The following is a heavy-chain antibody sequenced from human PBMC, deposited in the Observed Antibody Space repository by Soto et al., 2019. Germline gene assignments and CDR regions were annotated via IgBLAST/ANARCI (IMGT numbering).Heavy chain of an antibody. D-gene: IGHD7-27*01. Sequence: EVQLVESGGGLVQPGGSLRLSCVASGFALSNYWINWVRQAPGKGLEWVANIKQDGSERNYVDSVKGRFTISRDNARKSLYLQMNSLRAEDTAAYFRATGTSNWGWWGQGTLVTVSS. CDR1: GFALSNYW. J-gene: IGHJ4*02. CDR3: ATGTSNWGW. V-gene: IGHV3-7*05. CDR2: IKQDGSER.